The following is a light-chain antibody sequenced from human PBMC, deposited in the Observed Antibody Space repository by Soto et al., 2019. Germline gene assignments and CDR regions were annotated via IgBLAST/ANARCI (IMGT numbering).Light chain of an antibody. V-gene: IGKV3-11*01. Sequence: EIVLTQSPATLSLSPGARATLSCRASQSVSSYLAWYQQKPGQAPRLLIYDASNRATGIPARFSGSGSGTDFTLTITCLEPEEFAVYYCQQRSNWPSTFGGGTKVEIK. J-gene: IGKJ4*01. CDR1: QSVSSY. CDR3: QQRSNWPST. CDR2: DAS.